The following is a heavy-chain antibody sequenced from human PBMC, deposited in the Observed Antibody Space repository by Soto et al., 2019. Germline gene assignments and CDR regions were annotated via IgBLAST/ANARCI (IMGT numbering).Heavy chain of an antibody. D-gene: IGHD4-17*01. Sequence: VKVYWKGVGYALRNSAGHWLRKATGQRLEWMGWINIGNANTKYSQKFQGRVTITRDTSASTAYMQLSSLRSEDTAVYYCARGKNDYGLNWFDPWGQGTLVTVSS. CDR3: ARGKNDYGLNWFDP. J-gene: IGHJ5*02. CDR1: GYALRNSA. V-gene: IGHV1-3*04. CDR2: INIGNANT.